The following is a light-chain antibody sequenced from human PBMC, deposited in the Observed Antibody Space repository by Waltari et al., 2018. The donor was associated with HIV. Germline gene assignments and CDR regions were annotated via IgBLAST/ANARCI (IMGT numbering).Light chain of an antibody. CDR3: QSYDSDSLV. V-gene: IGLV6-57*01. CDR1: SGSVAANF. Sequence: NFMLTQPHSVSASPGETVTISCTHSSGSVAANFVQWFQQRPGSSPTTGSYEKNERPSGVPDRFSGSIDSSSSSASFTAFLTISGLKTEDEAVYYCQSYDSDSLVFGGGTRLTVL. CDR2: EKN. J-gene: IGLJ3*02.